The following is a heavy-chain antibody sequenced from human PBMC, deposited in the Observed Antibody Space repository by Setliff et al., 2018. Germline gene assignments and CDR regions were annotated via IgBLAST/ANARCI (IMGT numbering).Heavy chain of an antibody. CDR2: IYHSGTT. V-gene: IGHV4-38-2*02. Sequence: PSETLSLTCTVSGYSISSGYYWGWIRQPPGKGLEWIGSIYHSGTTYYNPSLKSRVTISIDTSKNQFSLKLSSVTAADTAVYYCARQAKSIAAPPADYYGMDVWGQGTTVTVSS. CDR1: GYSISSGYY. J-gene: IGHJ6*02. CDR3: ARQAKSIAAPPADYYGMDV. D-gene: IGHD6-6*01.